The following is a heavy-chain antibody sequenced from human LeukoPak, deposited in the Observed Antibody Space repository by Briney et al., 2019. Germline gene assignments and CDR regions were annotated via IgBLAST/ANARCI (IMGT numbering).Heavy chain of an antibody. CDR2: GRPHTGGT. CDR3: AKEIARSWYY. V-gene: IGHV1-2*02. CDR1: GYTFTVYD. Sequence: ASVKLSCNPSGYTFTVYDKRWVRKAPGQGLEWIEWGRPHTGGTAYSQKLHDRVAMSMDPCSTRAYMEMSSLKSDDTAVYYCAKEIARSWYYWRQGTLVTVP. J-gene: IGHJ4*02. D-gene: IGHD5-24*01.